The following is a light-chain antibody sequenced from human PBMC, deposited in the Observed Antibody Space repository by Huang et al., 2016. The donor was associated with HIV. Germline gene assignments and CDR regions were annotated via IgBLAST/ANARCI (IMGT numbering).Light chain of an antibody. Sequence: DIVLTQSPGTLSLSPGERAALSCRASHNITDNFLAWYQQGSGQAPRLLIYGAANRAIGIPDRFSGSGSGTDFTLTISRLEPQDSAVYYCQQYLSSPLTFGGGTNVEIK. V-gene: IGKV3-20*01. CDR1: HNITDNF. J-gene: IGKJ4*01. CDR2: GAA. CDR3: QQYLSSPLT.